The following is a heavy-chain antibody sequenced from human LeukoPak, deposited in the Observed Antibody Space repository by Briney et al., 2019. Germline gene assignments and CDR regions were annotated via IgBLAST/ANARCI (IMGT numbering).Heavy chain of an antibody. CDR1: GGTFSSYA. V-gene: IGHV1-69*04. Sequence: ASVKVSCKASGGTFSSYAISWVQQAPGQGLEWMGRIIPILGIANYAQKFQGRVTITADKSTSTAYMELSSLRSEDTAVYYCAGGDSSSWFGRHFDYWGQGTLVTVSS. CDR3: AGGDSSSWFGRHFDY. CDR2: IIPILGIA. D-gene: IGHD6-13*01. J-gene: IGHJ4*02.